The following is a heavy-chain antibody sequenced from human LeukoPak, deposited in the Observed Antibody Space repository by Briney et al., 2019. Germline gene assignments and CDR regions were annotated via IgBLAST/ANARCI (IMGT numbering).Heavy chain of an antibody. V-gene: IGHV3-48*01. D-gene: IGHD6-13*01. CDR3: AREKAPGIEDY. J-gene: IGHJ4*02. CDR2: ISTSSSTV. Sequence: GGSLRLSCVASGFTFSSYTMNWVRQAPGKGPEWVSYISTSSSTVYHADSVKGRFTISRDNAKNSLYLQMNSLRAEDTAVYYCAREKAPGIEDYWGQGTLVTVSS. CDR1: GFTFSSYT.